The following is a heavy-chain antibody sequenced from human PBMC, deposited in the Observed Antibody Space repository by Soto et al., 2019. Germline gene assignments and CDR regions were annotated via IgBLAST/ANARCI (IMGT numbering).Heavy chain of an antibody. CDR1: GFTFTSSA. J-gene: IGHJ4*02. CDR2: IVVGSGNT. CDR3: TADGQGAYYFAY. Sequence: QMQLVQSGPEVKKPGTSVKVSCKASGFTFTSSAVQWVRQARGQRLEWIGWIVVGSGNTNYAQKFQERVTIPRDMSTSTAYMELSSLRSEDAAVYYCTADGQGAYYFAYWGQGTLVTVSS. V-gene: IGHV1-58*01.